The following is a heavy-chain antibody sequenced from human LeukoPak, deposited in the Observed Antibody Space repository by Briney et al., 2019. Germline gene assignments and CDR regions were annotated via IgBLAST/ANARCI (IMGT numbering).Heavy chain of an antibody. D-gene: IGHD6-19*01. CDR1: EFTFRSYS. CDR2: ISSSSSTI. CDR3: ARVVPSKWLPDY. J-gene: IGHJ4*02. Sequence: GGSLRLSCAASEFTFRSYSMNWVRQAPGKGLEGVSYISSSSSTIFYADSVKGRFTISRDNAKNSLYLHMNSLRAEDTAVYYCARVVPSKWLPDYWGQGTLVTVSS. V-gene: IGHV3-48*01.